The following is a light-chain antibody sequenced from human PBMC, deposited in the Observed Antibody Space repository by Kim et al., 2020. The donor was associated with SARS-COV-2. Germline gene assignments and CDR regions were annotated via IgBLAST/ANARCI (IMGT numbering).Light chain of an antibody. CDR3: SAWDSSLSAWV. V-gene: IGLV10-54*01. J-gene: IGLJ3*02. CDR1: DNNIGNEG. CDR2: RNN. Sequence: QTATVTCTGNDNNIGNEGAAWLQQHQGHPPRLVSYRNNNRPSGISGRLSASKSGNTASLTITGLQAEDEADYYCSAWDSSLSAWVFGGGTQLTVL.